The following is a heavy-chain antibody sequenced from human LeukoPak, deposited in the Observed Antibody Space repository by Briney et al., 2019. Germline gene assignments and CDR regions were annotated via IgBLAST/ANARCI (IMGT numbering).Heavy chain of an antibody. CDR1: GGSISGYY. CDR2: INDSGST. V-gene: IGHV4-59*01. Sequence: SETLSLICTMSGGSISGYYWTWIRKPPGKGLEWIGYINDSGSTRYNTSLKSRLTISVDTSKNQFSLKLSSVTAADTAVYYCARTWDYWGQGILVTVSS. J-gene: IGHJ4*02. CDR3: ARTWDY.